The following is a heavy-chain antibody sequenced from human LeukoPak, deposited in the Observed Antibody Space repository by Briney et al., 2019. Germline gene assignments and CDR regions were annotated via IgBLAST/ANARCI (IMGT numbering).Heavy chain of an antibody. J-gene: IGHJ1*01. CDR3: ARDLREDYGGNDPGGFQH. CDR2: ISAYNGNT. Sequence: ASVKVSCKASGYTFTSYGISWVRQAPGQGLEWMGWISAYNGNTNYAQKLQGRVTMTTDTSTSTAYMELRSLRSDDTAVYYCARDLREDYGGNDPGGFQHWGQGTLVTVSS. CDR1: GYTFTSYG. V-gene: IGHV1-18*04. D-gene: IGHD4-23*01.